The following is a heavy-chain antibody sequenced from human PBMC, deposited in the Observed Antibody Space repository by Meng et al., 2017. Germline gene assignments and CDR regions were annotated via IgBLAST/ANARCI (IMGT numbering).Heavy chain of an antibody. J-gene: IGHJ4*02. CDR2: ISYDGSKK. CDR1: GFTFSSYA. D-gene: IGHD3-22*01. CDR3: ARDATYDSSGYYFDY. V-gene: IGHV3-30*04. Sequence: GESLKISCAASGFTFSSYAMHWVRQAPGKGLEWVAVISYDGSKKYYADSVMGRFTISRDNSKNTLYLQRNSLRAEDKAVYYCARDATYDSSGYYFDYWGQGTLVTVSS.